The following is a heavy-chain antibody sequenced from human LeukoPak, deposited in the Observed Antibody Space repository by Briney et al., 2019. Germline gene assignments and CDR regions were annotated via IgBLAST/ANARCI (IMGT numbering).Heavy chain of an antibody. D-gene: IGHD3-16*01. V-gene: IGHV3-53*01. CDR3: AKAPRFGDHATEYYYYYMHV. Sequence: GGSLRLSCAASGLSVSTNYMSWVRQAPGKGLEWVSFIYSDGRTDYADSVKGRFTISRDNSKNTLYLQMNSLRVEDTAVYYCAKAPRFGDHATEYYYYYMHVWGKGTTVTVSS. J-gene: IGHJ6*03. CDR1: GLSVSTNY. CDR2: IYSDGRT.